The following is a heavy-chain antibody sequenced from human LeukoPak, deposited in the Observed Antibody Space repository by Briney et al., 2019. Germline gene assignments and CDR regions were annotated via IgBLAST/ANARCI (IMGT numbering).Heavy chain of an antibody. CDR3: ARCPKLYGDYVDY. Sequence: GGSLRLSCAASGFTFSSYSMNWVRQAPGKGLEWVSSISSSSSYIYYADSVKGRFTISRDNAKNSLYLQMNSLRAEDTAVYYCARCPKLYGDYVDYWGQGTLVTVSS. CDR2: ISSSSSYI. D-gene: IGHD4-17*01. CDR1: GFTFSSYS. V-gene: IGHV3-21*01. J-gene: IGHJ4*02.